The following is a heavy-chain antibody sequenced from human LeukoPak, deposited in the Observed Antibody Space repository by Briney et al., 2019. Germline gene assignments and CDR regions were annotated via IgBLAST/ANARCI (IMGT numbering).Heavy chain of an antibody. D-gene: IGHD3-9*01. Sequence: ASVKASCKASGYTFTSYGISWVRQAPGQGLEWMGWISAYNGNTNYAQKLQGRVTMTTDTSTSTAYMELRSLRSDDTAVYYCARVKLYYDILTGYYHADAFDIWGQGTMVTVSS. CDR2: ISAYNGNT. CDR3: ARVKLYYDILTGYYHADAFDI. J-gene: IGHJ3*02. CDR1: GYTFTSYG. V-gene: IGHV1-18*01.